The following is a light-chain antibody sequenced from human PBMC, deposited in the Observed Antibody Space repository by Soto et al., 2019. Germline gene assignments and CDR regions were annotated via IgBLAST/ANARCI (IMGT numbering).Light chain of an antibody. CDR3: QQYTHWPLT. CDR1: QSVSSN. J-gene: IGKJ4*01. Sequence: EIVMTQSPATLSVYPGERATLSCRASQSVSSNLAWYQQKPGQAPRLLIYGASTRATGIPARFSGSGSGTESTLTISSLQSEDFAVYYCQQYTHWPLTFGGGTKVEIK. CDR2: GAS. V-gene: IGKV3-15*01.